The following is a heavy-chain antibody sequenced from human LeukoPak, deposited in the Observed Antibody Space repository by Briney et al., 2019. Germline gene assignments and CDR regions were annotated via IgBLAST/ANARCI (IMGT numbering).Heavy chain of an antibody. D-gene: IGHD2-15*01. CDR2: LTGSGST. J-gene: IGHJ6*03. CDR3: AKMKGWRLYDYCMDV. CDR1: GFAFSSFA. Sequence: SGGSLRLSCVASGFAFSSFAMSWVRQAPGNGLEWVSGLTGSGSTYHADSVKGRFTISRDNSKNTLSLQMNSLRAEDTAVYYCAKMKGWRLYDYCMDVWGKGTTVTVSS. V-gene: IGHV3-23*01.